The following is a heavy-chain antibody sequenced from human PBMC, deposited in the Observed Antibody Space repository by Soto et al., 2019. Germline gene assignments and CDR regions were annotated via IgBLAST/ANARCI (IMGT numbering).Heavy chain of an antibody. Sequence: PGGSLRLSCAASGFTFSSYGMHWVRQAPGKGLEWVAVISYDGSNKYYADSVKGRFTISRDNSKNTLYLQMNSLRAEDTAVYYCAKDHGGGTYYYDSSGYYYWPTSPSRMDVWGQGTTVTVSS. V-gene: IGHV3-30*18. CDR3: AKDHGGGTYYYDSSGYYYWPTSPSRMDV. CDR1: GFTFSSYG. D-gene: IGHD3-22*01. CDR2: ISYDGSNK. J-gene: IGHJ6*02.